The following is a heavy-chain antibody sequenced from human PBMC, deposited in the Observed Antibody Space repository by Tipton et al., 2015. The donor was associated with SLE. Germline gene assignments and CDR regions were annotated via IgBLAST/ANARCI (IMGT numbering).Heavy chain of an antibody. J-gene: IGHJ4*02. V-gene: IGHV4-61*08. CDR3: ARDSTRWSF. CDR1: GYFISSGYY. CDR2: VYGTGNT. Sequence: TLSLTCAVSGYFISSGYYWGWIRQSPGKGLEWIGYVYGTGNTDYNPSLKSRVTLSVDTSKNQFSLQLTSVTAADTAAYYCARDSTRWSFWGQGTLVTVSS. D-gene: IGHD2/OR15-2a*01.